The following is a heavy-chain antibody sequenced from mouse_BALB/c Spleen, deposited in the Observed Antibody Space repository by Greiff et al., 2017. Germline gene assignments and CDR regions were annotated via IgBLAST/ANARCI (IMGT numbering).Heavy chain of an antibody. Sequence: QVQLQQPGAELVKPGTSVKLSCKASGYNFTSYWINWVKLRPGQGLEWIGDIYPGSGSTNYNEKFKSKATLTVDTSSSTAYMQLSSLASEDSALYYCARSGTAYAMDYWGQGTSVTVSS. J-gene: IGHJ4*01. CDR3: ARSGTAYAMDY. V-gene: IGHV1-55*01. CDR1: GYNFTSYW. CDR2: IYPGSGST. D-gene: IGHD1-2*01.